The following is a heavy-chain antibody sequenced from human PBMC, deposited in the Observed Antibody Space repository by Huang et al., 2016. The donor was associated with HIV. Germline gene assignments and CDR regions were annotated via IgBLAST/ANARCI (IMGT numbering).Heavy chain of an antibody. CDR1: GFTFSRYS. CDR3: ARTEMEYYYGSSGYYPDY. Sequence: EVQLVESGGGLVKPGGSLRLSCVASGFTFSRYSMNWVRQAPGRGLEVVSYISGRSSNIYYAHSVKGRFTISRDNAKSSLYLQLNSLRAEDTAVYYCARTEMEYYYGSSGYYPDYWGQGTLVIVSS. J-gene: IGHJ4*02. D-gene: IGHD3-22*01. CDR2: ISGRSSNI. V-gene: IGHV3-48*01.